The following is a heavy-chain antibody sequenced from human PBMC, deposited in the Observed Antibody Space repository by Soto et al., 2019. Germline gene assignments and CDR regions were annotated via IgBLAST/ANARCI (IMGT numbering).Heavy chain of an antibody. V-gene: IGHV3-74*01. J-gene: IGHJ4*02. CDR3: TRGPRSTSTGTGAF. Sequence: GTLRLSCAASGFNLSMYWMHWVRQVPGKGPEWVSRINDDGISTNYADSVKGRFTISRDNAKNTLYLQMNALRVEDTAVYYCTRGPRSTSTGTGAFWGQGTLVTVSS. CDR1: GFNLSMYW. D-gene: IGHD1-1*01. CDR2: INDDGIST.